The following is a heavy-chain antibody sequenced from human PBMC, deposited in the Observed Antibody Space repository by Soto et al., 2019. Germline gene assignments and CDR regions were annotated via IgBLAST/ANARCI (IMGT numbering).Heavy chain of an antibody. CDR1: GGSISSSSYY. CDR3: ARNGYCISTSCSYWYFDL. CDR2: IYYSGST. V-gene: IGHV4-39*01. Sequence: QLQLQESGPGLVKPSETLSLTCTVSGGSISSSSYYWGWIRQPPGKGLEWIGSIYYSGSTYYNPSLKSRVTISVDTSKNQFSLKLSSVTAADTAVYYCARNGYCISTSCSYWYFDLWGRGTLVTVSS. J-gene: IGHJ2*01. D-gene: IGHD2-2*03.